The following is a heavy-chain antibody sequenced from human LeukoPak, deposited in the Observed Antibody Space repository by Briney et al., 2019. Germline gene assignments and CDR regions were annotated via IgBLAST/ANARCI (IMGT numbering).Heavy chain of an antibody. D-gene: IGHD3-10*01. J-gene: IGHJ4*02. V-gene: IGHV4-59*02. CDR2: TYSNGRT. Sequence: SETLSLTCRVFGGSVLNHYWSWLRQSPGKGLEWIGYTYSNGRTNYNPSLKSRVNISVDTSENQFSLRLNSVTTADTAVYYCAASLWFGIYPEYWGQGSLVTVSS. CDR3: AASLWFGIYPEY. CDR1: GGSVLNHY.